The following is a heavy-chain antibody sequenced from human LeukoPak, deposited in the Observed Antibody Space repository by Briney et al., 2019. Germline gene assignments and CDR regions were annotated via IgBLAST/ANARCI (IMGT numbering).Heavy chain of an antibody. Sequence: SETLSLTCAVYGGSFSGYYWSWIRQPPGKGLEWIGEINHSGSTNYNPSLKSRVTISVDTSKNQFSLKLSSVTAADTAVYYCARGGDGYNYHLFDYWGQGTLVTVSS. CDR1: GGSFSGYY. CDR2: INHSGST. CDR3: ARGGDGYNYHLFDY. V-gene: IGHV4-34*01. D-gene: IGHD5-24*01. J-gene: IGHJ4*02.